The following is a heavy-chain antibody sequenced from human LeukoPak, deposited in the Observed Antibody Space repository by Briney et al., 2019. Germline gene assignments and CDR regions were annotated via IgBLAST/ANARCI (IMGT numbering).Heavy chain of an antibody. CDR3: AKDIASLLPWFGDLLAESYGMDV. CDR2: ISGDGGST. V-gene: IGHV3-43*02. D-gene: IGHD3-10*01. J-gene: IGHJ6*02. CDR1: GFTFDDYA. Sequence: GGSRRLSCAASGFTFDDYAMHWVRQAPGKGLERVSLISGDGGSTYYADSVKGRFTISRDNSKNSLYLQMTSTSTEDPAFYYCAKDIASLLPWFGDLLAESYGMDVWGQGTTVTVSS.